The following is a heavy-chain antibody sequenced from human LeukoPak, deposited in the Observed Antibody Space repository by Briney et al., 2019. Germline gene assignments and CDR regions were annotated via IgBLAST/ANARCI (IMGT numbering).Heavy chain of an antibody. CDR1: GLTVNSKY. J-gene: IGHJ4*02. V-gene: IGHV3-53*01. CDR3: GSSPYVWGIDH. CDR2: IYSGGST. D-gene: IGHD3-16*01. Sequence: GGSLRLSCAASGLTVNSKYMGWVRQAPGKWLGWVSIIYSGGSTYYADSVKGRFTISRDNSKNTLHLQMKSLRADDTAVYYCGSSPYVWGIDHWGQGTPVTVSS.